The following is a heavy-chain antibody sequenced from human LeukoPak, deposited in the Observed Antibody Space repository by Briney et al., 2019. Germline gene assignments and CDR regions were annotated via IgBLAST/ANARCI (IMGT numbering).Heavy chain of an antibody. CDR2: ISNSGVTP. CDR3: AKDTSIGRYCTNGVCSPFDY. D-gene: IGHD2-8*01. V-gene: IGHV3-23*01. J-gene: IGHJ4*02. Sequence: PGGSLRLSCAASGFTVSSNYMSWVRQAPGKGLEWISGISNSGVTPYYADSVKGRFSISRDNSKNMVYLQMSSLRVDDTAIYYCAKDTSIGRYCTNGVCSPFDYWDQGTLVTVSS. CDR1: GFTVSSNY.